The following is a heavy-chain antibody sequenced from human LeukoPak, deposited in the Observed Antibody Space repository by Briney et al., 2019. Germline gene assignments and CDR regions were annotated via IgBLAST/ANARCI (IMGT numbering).Heavy chain of an antibody. CDR2: IYYSGST. CDR1: GGSISSYY. CDR3: ARAGGSGRVVVTGTNAYNWFDP. D-gene: IGHD3-22*01. V-gene: IGHV4-59*01. Sequence: PSETLSLTCTVSGGSISSYYWSWIRQPPGKGLEWIGYIYYSGSTNYNPSLKSRVTISVDASKNQFSLKLSSVTAADTAVYYCARAGGSGRVVVTGTNAYNWFDPWGQGTLVTVSS. J-gene: IGHJ5*02.